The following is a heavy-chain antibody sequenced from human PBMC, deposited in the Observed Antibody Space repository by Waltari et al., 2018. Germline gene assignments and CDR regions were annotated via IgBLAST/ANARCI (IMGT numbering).Heavy chain of an antibody. J-gene: IGHJ4*02. V-gene: IGHV4-34*01. CDR1: SGSFSGFH. Sequence: QVQLQQWGAGLLKPSETLSLTCVIHSGSFSGFHWSWLRQPPGQGLEWIGEILPSGGHNYNPSLKSRVTMSVDTCKNQFSLKVVSVDAADTAVYYCARGGDCGGDCVLGYWGQGTLVTVSS. CDR3: ARGGDCGGDCVLGY. CDR2: ILPSGGH. D-gene: IGHD2-21*02.